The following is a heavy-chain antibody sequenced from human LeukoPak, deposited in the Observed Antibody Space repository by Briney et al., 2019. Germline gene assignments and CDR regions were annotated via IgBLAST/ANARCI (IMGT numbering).Heavy chain of an antibody. CDR2: ISSSSSTI. CDR1: GFTFSSYS. D-gene: IGHD1-26*01. Sequence: PGGSLRLSCAASGFTFSSYSMNWVRQAPGKGLEWVSYISSSSSTIYYADSVKGRFTISRDNAKNSLYLQMNSLRVEDTAVYYCVRDRSGQMEAFDIWGQGTMVTVSS. J-gene: IGHJ3*02. V-gene: IGHV3-48*01. CDR3: VRDRSGQMEAFDI.